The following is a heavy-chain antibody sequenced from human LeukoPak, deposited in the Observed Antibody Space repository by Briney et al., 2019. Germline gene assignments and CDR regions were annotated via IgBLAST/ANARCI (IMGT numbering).Heavy chain of an antibody. J-gene: IGHJ4*02. D-gene: IGHD3-16*01. CDR2: INHSGST. V-gene: IGHV4-34*01. Sequence: SETLSLTCAVYGGSFSGYYWSWIRQPPGKGLGWIGEINHSGSTNYNPSLKSRVTISVDTSKNQFSLKLSSVTAADTAVYYCARGDYGLDYWGQGTLVTVSS. CDR1: GGSFSGYY. CDR3: ARGDYGLDY.